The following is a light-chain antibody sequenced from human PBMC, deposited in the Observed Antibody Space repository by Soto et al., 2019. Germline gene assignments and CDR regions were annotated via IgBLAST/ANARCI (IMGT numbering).Light chain of an antibody. CDR1: QSVSSSY. CDR2: GAS. CDR3: QEHGSSRHSWT. V-gene: IGKV3-20*01. Sequence: ETVLTQSPGTLSLSPGERATLFCRASQSVSSSYLAWYQQKPGQAPRLLIYGASSRATGIPDRFSGSGSGIAFSLTISRLEPEDVAVYYCQEHGSSRHSWTFGQGPQVEIK. J-gene: IGKJ1*01.